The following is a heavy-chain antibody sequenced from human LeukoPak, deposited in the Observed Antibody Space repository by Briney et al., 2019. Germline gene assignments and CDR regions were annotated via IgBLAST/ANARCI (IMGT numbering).Heavy chain of an antibody. V-gene: IGHV3-49*04. CDR1: GFTFSSYA. CDR3: TRPRGTGSPFYFDY. CDR2: IRSKAYGGTT. J-gene: IGHJ4*02. Sequence: GGSLRLSCAASGFTFSSYAMSWVRQAPGKGLEWVGFIRSKAYGGTTEYAASVKGRFTISRDDSKSIAYLQMNSLKTEDTAVYYCTRPRGTGSPFYFDYWGQGTLVTVSS. D-gene: IGHD7-27*01.